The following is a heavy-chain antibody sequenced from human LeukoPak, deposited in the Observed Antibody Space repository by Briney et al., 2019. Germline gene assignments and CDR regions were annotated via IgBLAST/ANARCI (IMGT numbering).Heavy chain of an antibody. J-gene: IGHJ4*02. CDR2: IYYSGST. V-gene: IGHV4-59*01. CDR1: GGSISSYY. Sequence: SGTLSLTCTVSGGSISSYYWSWIRQPPGKGLEWIGYIYYSGSTNYNPSLKSRVTISVDTSKNQFSLKLSSVTAADTAVYYCARDEARVLDYWGQGTLVTVSS. CDR3: ARDEARVLDY.